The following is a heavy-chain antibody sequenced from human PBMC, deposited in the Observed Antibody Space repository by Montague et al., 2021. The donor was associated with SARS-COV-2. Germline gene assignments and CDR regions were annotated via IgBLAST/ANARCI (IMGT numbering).Heavy chain of an antibody. V-gene: IGHV2-70*11. CDR1: GFSLSTSGMC. CDR2: IDWDDDK. CDR3: ARTAGTDYTGYYYYAMDV. J-gene: IGHJ6*02. D-gene: IGHD3-10*01. Sequence: PALVKPTQTLTLTCTFSGFSLSTSGMCVSWIRQPPGKALEWLARIDWDDDKYYSISLKTRLTISKDTSKNQVVLTMTNMDPVDTATYYCARTAGTDYTGYYYYAMDVWGQGTTVTVSS.